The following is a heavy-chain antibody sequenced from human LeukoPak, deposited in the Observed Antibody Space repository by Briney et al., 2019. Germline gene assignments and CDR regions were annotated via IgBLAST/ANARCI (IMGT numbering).Heavy chain of an antibody. CDR2: ISTSSSYI. CDR3: ARDVGLGY. V-gene: IGHV3-21*01. CDR1: GFTFSTYS. Sequence: GGSLRLSCAASGFTFSTYSMNWVRQAPGKGLEWVSSISTSSSYIDYADSVKGRFTISRDNAKNSLFLQMNSLRAEDTAVYYCARDVGLGYWGQGTLVTVSS. D-gene: IGHD2-15*01. J-gene: IGHJ4*02.